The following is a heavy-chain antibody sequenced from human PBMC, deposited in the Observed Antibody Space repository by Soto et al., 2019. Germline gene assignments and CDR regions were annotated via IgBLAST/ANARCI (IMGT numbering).Heavy chain of an antibody. CDR3: AKNFKWPTY. V-gene: IGHV3-30*18. J-gene: IGHJ4*02. CDR1: GSTFSSYG. CDR2: ISYDGSNK. Sequence: GGSLRLSCAASGSTFSSYGMHWVRQAPGKGLEWVAVISYDGSNKYYADSVKGRFTISRDNSKNTLYLQMNSLRAEDTAVYYCAKNFKWPTYWGQGTLVTVSS. D-gene: IGHD5-12*01.